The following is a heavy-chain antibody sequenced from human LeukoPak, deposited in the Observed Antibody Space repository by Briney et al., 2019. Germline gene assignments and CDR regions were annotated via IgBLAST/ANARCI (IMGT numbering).Heavy chain of an antibody. CDR3: ARRHSGYAYFDY. J-gene: IGHJ4*02. CDR2: IYYSGSA. CDR1: VGSISGGDYH. V-gene: IGHV4-31*03. D-gene: IGHD5-12*01. Sequence: SETLSLTCTISVGSISGGDYHWSWIRQHPGRGLEWIGYIYYSGSAYYNPSLKSRVTISVDTSKNQFSLELSSVTAADTAVYYCARRHSGYAYFDYWGQGTLVTASS.